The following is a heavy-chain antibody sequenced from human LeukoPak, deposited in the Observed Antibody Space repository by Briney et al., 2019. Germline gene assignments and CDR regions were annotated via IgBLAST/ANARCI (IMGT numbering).Heavy chain of an antibody. D-gene: IGHD6-13*01. CDR1: GFTFSDYY. V-gene: IGHV3-11*01. Sequence: GGSLRLSCAASGFTFSDYYMSWIRQAPGKGLEWVSYISSSGSTIYYADSVKGRFTISRDNSKNTLYLLMNSLRAEDTAVYYCAKDRSIAAGDDAFDIWGQGTMVTVSS. CDR2: ISSSGSTI. J-gene: IGHJ3*02. CDR3: AKDRSIAAGDDAFDI.